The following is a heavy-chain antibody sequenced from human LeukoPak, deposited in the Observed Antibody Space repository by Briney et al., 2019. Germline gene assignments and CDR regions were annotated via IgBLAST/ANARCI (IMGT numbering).Heavy chain of an antibody. V-gene: IGHV3-23*01. J-gene: IGHJ4*02. CDR3: AREAEQWLALDY. D-gene: IGHD6-19*01. Sequence: GGSLRLSCAASEFTFSRYAMSWVRQAPGKGLEWVSTISGTGGSTYYADSVKGRFTISRDNSKNTLYLQMNSLRAEDTAVYYCAREAEQWLALDYWGQGTLVTVSS. CDR2: ISGTGGST. CDR1: EFTFSRYA.